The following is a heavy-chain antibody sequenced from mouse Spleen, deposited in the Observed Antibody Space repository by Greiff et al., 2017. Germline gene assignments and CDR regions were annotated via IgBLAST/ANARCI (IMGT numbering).Heavy chain of an antibody. Sequence: EVQLQQSGPELVKPGASVKISCKASGYTFTDYYMNWVKQSHGKSLEWIGDINPNNGGTSYNQKFKGKATLTVDKSSSTAYMELRSLTSEDSAVYYCAREEVTTVYFDYWGQGTTLTVSS. J-gene: IGHJ2*01. CDR3: AREEVTTVYFDY. CDR2: INPNNGGT. V-gene: IGHV1-26*01. CDR1: GYTFTDYY. D-gene: IGHD1-1*01.